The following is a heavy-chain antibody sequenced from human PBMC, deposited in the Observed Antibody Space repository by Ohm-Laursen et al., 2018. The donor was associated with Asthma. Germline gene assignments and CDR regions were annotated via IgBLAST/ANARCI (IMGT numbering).Heavy chain of an antibody. Sequence: SDTLSLTCIVSGGSIDRSNYYWGWIRQPPGKGLEWIGSMYYSGSTYLNPPLKSRVAISVDTAKTQFSLKLSSVTPADTAVYFCFLSGYILEYWGQGSLVAVSS. D-gene: IGHD3-3*01. CDR2: MYYSGST. CDR3: FLSGYILEY. J-gene: IGHJ1*01. V-gene: IGHV4-39*01. CDR1: GGSIDRSNYY.